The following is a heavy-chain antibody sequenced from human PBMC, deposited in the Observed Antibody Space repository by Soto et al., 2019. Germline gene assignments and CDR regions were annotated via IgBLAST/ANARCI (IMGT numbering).Heavy chain of an antibody. CDR2: IYYSGST. Sequence: QVQLQESGPGLVKPSQTLSLTCTVSGGSISSGGYYWSWIRQHPGKGLEWIGYIYYSGSTYYTPSLKSRVTTPVDTSKNQFSLKLSSVTAADTAVYYCAKSAKYHSLFDPWGQGTLVTVSS. V-gene: IGHV4-31*03. D-gene: IGHD2-15*01. J-gene: IGHJ5*02. CDR1: GGSISSGGYY. CDR3: AKSAKYHSLFDP.